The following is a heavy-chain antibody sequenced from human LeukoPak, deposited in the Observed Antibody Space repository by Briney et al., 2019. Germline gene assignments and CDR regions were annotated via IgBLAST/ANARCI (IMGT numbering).Heavy chain of an antibody. D-gene: IGHD2-2*02. V-gene: IGHV3-23*01. CDR3: VHHCSSVRCYIDY. Sequence: PGGSLRLSCAASGFTFSNYAMSWVRQAPGKGLEWVSIIGYRGGSIYYAYSVQGRFTISRDNSKNTLSLQMNGLRPEDTAVYYCVHHCSSVRCYIDYWGQGTLVTVSS. CDR2: IGYRGGSI. CDR1: GFTFSNYA. J-gene: IGHJ4*02.